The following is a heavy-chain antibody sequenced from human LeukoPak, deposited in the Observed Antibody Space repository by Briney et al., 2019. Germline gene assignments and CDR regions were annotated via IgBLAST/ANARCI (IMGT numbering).Heavy chain of an antibody. CDR2: ISGSGGST. J-gene: IGHJ4*02. D-gene: IGHD5-12*01. V-gene: IGHV3-23*01. Sequence: GGSLRLSCAASGFTFSSYAMSWVRQAPGKGLEWVSAISGSGGSTYYADSVKGRFTISRDNSKNTLYLQMNSLRAEDTAVYYRARLKRGYSGYARSALCDYWGQGTLVTVSS. CDR3: ARLKRGYSGYARSALCDY. CDR1: GFTFSSYA.